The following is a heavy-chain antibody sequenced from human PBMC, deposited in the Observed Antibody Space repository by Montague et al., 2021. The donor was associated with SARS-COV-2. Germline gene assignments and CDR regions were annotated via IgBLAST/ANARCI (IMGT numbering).Heavy chain of an antibody. CDR1: GGTMSSNLYY. Sequence: SETLSLTCSVSGGTMSSNLYYWGWIRQPPGKGLEWIGCSYHSGTTHYHPSLKSRVTISLDTSNNHFSLKVTSVTAADTAVYYCARAPYYGPGKPYQFDYWGRGTLVTVSS. D-gene: IGHD3-10*01. J-gene: IGHJ4*02. CDR2: SYHSGTT. V-gene: IGHV4-39*02. CDR3: ARAPYYGPGKPYQFDY.